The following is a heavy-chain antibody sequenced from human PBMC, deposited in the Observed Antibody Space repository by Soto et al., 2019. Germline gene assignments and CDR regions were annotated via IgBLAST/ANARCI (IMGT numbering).Heavy chain of an antibody. J-gene: IGHJ4*02. CDR1: GFTFSDYW. Sequence: EVQLVESGGGLVQPGGSLRLSCAASGFTFSDYWMSWVRQAPGKGLECVASIMHDGSEKYYMDSVKGRFTISRDNAKNSLYLQLNIHRTEDTAVYYCARDWEWFPSQGGFDYWGLGTLVTVSS. CDR2: IMHDGSEK. CDR3: ARDWEWFPSQGGFDY. D-gene: IGHD3-3*01. V-gene: IGHV3-7*03.